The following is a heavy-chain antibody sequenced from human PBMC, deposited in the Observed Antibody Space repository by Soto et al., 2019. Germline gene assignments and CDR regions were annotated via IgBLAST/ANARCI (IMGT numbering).Heavy chain of an antibody. D-gene: IGHD6-19*01. Sequence: GGSLRLSCAASGFTFSSYGMHWVRQAPGKGLEWVAFIWYDGSEKYYADSVKGRFTISRDNSKNTLYLQMNSLRADDTAVYYCARDLGGWPDYWGQGTLVTVSS. CDR2: IWYDGSEK. J-gene: IGHJ4*02. CDR3: ARDLGGWPDY. CDR1: GFTFSSYG. V-gene: IGHV3-33*01.